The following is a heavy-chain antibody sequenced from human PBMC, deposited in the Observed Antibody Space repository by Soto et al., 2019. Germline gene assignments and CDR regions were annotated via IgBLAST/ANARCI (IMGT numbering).Heavy chain of an antibody. CDR2: INPNSGGT. V-gene: IGHV1-2*04. D-gene: IGHD3-10*01. CDR3: AREVGTGYYYYMDV. J-gene: IGHJ6*03. Sequence: QVQLVQSGAEVKKPGASVKVSCKASGYTFTGYYMHWVRQAPGQGLEWMGWINPNSGGTKYAQKFQGWVTITRDTSISTAYMELSRLRSDDTAVYYCAREVGTGYYYYMDVWGKGTTVTVSS. CDR1: GYTFTGYY.